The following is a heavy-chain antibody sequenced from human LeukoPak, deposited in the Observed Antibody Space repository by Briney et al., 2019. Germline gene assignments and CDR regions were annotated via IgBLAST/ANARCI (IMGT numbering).Heavy chain of an antibody. J-gene: IGHJ4*02. V-gene: IGHV3-23*01. D-gene: IGHD2-15*01. Sequence: GGSLRLSCAASGFTFSSYAMTWVRQAPGEGLEWLSVVTDTGGNTYHADSVKGRFTISRDNSKNTVYLEMNSLRVEDTAVYYCAKGTVRSCSGPSCYPLDSWGQGTLVTVSS. CDR3: AKGTVRSCSGPSCYPLDS. CDR1: GFTFSSYA. CDR2: VTDTGGNT.